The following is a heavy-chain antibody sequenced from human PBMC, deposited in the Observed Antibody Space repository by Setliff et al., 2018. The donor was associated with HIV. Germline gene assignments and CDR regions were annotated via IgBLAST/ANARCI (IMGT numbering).Heavy chain of an antibody. D-gene: IGHD6-13*01. V-gene: IGHV3-21*01. CDR3: AREVRGPEGIAATDTGDY. CDR2: ISSDSRHI. CDR1: GASISSGGYY. Sequence: ETLSLTCTVSGASISSGGYYWTWVRQPPGKGLEWVSFISSDSRHIYYADSVKGRFTISRDNSKNTLYLQMNSLRGEDTAVYYCAREVRGPEGIAATDTGDYWGQGTLVTSPQ. J-gene: IGHJ4*02.